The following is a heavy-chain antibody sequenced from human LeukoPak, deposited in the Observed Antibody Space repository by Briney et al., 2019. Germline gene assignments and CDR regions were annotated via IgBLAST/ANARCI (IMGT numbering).Heavy chain of an antibody. J-gene: IGHJ5*02. CDR2: ISSSGRAI. D-gene: IGHD1-26*01. V-gene: IGHV3-11*01. Sequence: GGSLRLSCAASGFTFSDYYMSWIRQAPGKGLEWVSYISSSGRAIYYADSVKGRFTISRDNAKNSLYLRMNSLRAEDTAVYYCARTGTFSGTYKYFDPWGQGTLVTVSS. CDR1: GFTFSDYY. CDR3: ARTGTFSGTYKYFDP.